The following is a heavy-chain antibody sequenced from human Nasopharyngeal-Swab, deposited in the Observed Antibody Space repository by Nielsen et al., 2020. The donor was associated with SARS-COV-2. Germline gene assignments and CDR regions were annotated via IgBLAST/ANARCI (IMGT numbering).Heavy chain of an antibody. Sequence: SEALSLTCAISGASVSSNSAAWNWIRQSPSRGLEWLGRTYYRSKWYNDYAVSVKSRITINPDTSENQFSLQLNSVTPEDTAVDYCARVRQQPGGGAFDIWGQGTMVTVSS. CDR1: GASVSSNSAA. CDR3: ARVRQQPGGGAFDI. D-gene: IGHD6-13*01. J-gene: IGHJ3*02. CDR2: TYYRSKWYN. V-gene: IGHV6-1*01.